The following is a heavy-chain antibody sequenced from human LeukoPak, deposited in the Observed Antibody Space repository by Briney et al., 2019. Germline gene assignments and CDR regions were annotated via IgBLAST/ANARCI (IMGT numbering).Heavy chain of an antibody. D-gene: IGHD3-9*01. V-gene: IGHV1-8*03. J-gene: IGHJ6*03. Sequence: ASVKVSCKASGYSFTNYDINWVRQATGQGLEWMGWMNPKSGDTGYSQKFQGRVFITRDTSINTAYMELSSLGSDDTAVYYCARLGLRYFDWLSTYYYYYYMDVWGKGTTVTVSS. CDR2: MNPKSGDT. CDR3: ARLGLRYFDWLSTYYYYYYMDV. CDR1: GYSFTNYD.